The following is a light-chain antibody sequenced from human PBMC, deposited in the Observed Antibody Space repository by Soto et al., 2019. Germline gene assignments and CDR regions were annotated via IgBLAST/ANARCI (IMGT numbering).Light chain of an antibody. V-gene: IGKV3-11*01. CDR2: DAF. CDR3: QHRTKWPIT. Sequence: ILLTQAPATQTLSPGDRATLSCRASEILYNFLAWYQLRPGQVPRLLISDAFNRATGVPARFSGSGSGTDFTLTIDNVEPEDSAVYFCQHRTKWPITVGGGGKVDIK. J-gene: IGKJ4*01. CDR1: EILYNF.